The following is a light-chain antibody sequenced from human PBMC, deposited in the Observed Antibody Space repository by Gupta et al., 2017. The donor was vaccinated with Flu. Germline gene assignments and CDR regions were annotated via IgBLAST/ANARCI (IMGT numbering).Light chain of an antibody. J-gene: IGKJ1*01. CDR1: QNIGGA. CDR3: HQSSDLPWT. V-gene: IGKV6-21*01. Sequence: EIVLTQSPDFQSVTPKEKVTITCRASQNIGGALHWYQQKPEQSPKVLIKYASQSCSGVPSRFSGSGSGTDFTLTINGLETEDAATYYCHQSSDLPWTFGQGTKVEIK. CDR2: YAS.